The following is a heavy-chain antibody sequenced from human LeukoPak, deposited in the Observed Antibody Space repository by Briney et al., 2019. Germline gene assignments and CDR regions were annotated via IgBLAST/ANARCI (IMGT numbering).Heavy chain of an antibody. V-gene: IGHV3-30*03. CDR3: AREGIPHSNWFDP. D-gene: IGHD6-13*01. Sequence: GGSLRLSCAGSGFTFSGYWMTWVRQAPGKGLEWVAVISYDGSNKYYADSVKGRFTISRDNSKNTLYLQMNSLRAEDTAVYYCAREGIPHSNWFDPWGQGTLVTVSS. CDR2: ISYDGSNK. CDR1: GFTFSGYW. J-gene: IGHJ5*02.